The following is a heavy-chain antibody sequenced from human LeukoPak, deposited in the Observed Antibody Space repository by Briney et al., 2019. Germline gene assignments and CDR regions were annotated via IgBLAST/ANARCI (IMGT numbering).Heavy chain of an antibody. J-gene: IGHJ4*02. Sequence: GGSLRLSCAASGFTFSSNWMSWVRQAPGKGLEWVANINKDGSEKYYVDSVKGRFTISRDKAKNSLYLQMNSLRAEDTAVYYCARDRGYSYGSDYWGQGTLVTVSS. D-gene: IGHD5-18*01. CDR2: INKDGSEK. V-gene: IGHV3-7*01. CDR1: GFTFSSNW. CDR3: ARDRGYSYGSDY.